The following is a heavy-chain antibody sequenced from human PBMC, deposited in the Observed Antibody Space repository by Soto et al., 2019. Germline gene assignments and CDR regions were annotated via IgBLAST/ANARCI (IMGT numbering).Heavy chain of an antibody. CDR3: AREPSYNWNPHGSDAFDI. D-gene: IGHD1-1*01. CDR2: IKQDGSEK. J-gene: IGHJ3*02. CDR1: GFTFSSYW. Sequence: GGSLRLSCAASGFTFSSYWMSWVRQAPGKGLEWVANIKQDGSEKYYVDSGKGRFTISRDNAKNSLYLQMNSLRAEDTAVYYGAREPSYNWNPHGSDAFDIWGQGTMVTVSS. V-gene: IGHV3-7*03.